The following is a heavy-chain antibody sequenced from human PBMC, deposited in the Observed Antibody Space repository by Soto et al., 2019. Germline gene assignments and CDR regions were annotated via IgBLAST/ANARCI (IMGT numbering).Heavy chain of an antibody. J-gene: IGHJ4*02. CDR3: ARPPGTGTTYVYYFDY. CDR2: INPNSGGT. D-gene: IGHD1-1*01. CDR1: GYTFTGYY. Sequence: GASVKVSCKASGYTFTGYYMHWVRQAPGQGLEWMGWINPNSGGTNYAQKFQGWVTMTRDTSISTAYMELSRLRSDDTAVYYCARPPGTGTTYVYYFDYWGQGTLVTVS. V-gene: IGHV1-2*04.